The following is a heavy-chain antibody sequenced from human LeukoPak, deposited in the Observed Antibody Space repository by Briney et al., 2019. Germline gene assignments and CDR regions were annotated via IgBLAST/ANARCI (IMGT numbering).Heavy chain of an antibody. J-gene: IGHJ4*02. Sequence: GESLRLSCVASEFTFSRYWMGWVRQAPGKGLEWVANINQDGSEKYYVDSARGRFTISRDNGKNSVYLQLNSLRGDDTGLYYCTRAYGDYWGPGALVTVSS. CDR2: INQDGSEK. CDR3: TRAYGDY. D-gene: IGHD3-10*01. CDR1: EFTFSRYW. V-gene: IGHV3-7*01.